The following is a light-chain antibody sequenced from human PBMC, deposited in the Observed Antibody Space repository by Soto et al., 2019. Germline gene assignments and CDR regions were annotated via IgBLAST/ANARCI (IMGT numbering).Light chain of an antibody. CDR3: QQLNSFPFI. CDR1: QAIDTY. Sequence: DIQLTQSPSFLSASVGDRVTITCRASQAIDTYLAWYQQKPGKAPKLLIYAASLLQSAVPSRFSGSGSGTEFTLTINSLQPEDFASYYCQQLNSFPFIFGQGTRLEIK. V-gene: IGKV1-9*01. CDR2: AAS. J-gene: IGKJ5*01.